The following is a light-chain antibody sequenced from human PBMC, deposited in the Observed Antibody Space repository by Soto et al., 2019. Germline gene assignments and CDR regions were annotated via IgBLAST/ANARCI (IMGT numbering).Light chain of an antibody. CDR2: EDS. Sequence: QSALTQPASVSGSPGQSITISCTGTSSDVGSYNLVSWYHQHPGKAPKLMIYEDSQRPSGVSNRFSGSKSGNTASLTISGLQAEDEADYYCCSYAGSSTLVFGGGTKLTVL. CDR1: SSDVGSYNL. CDR3: CSYAGSSTLV. V-gene: IGLV2-23*01. J-gene: IGLJ2*01.